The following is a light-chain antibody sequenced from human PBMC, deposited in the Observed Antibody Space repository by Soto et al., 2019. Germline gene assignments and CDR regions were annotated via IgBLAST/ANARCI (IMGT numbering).Light chain of an antibody. V-gene: IGLV8-61*01. CDR2: STN. CDR3: VLYMGSGISV. CDR1: SGSVSTSYY. Sequence: QTVVTQEPSFSVSPGVTVTLTCGLSSGSVSTSYYPSWYQQTPGQAPRTLIYSTNTRSSGVPDRFSGSILGNKAALTITGAQADDESDYYCVLYMGSGISVFGGGTKVTVL. J-gene: IGLJ2*01.